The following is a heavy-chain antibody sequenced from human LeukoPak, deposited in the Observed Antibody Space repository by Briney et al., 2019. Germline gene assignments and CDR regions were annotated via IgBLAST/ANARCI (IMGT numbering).Heavy chain of an antibody. J-gene: IGHJ4*02. D-gene: IGHD3-22*01. CDR3: ARGDYYDTSGLFH. CDR1: GFTFSDYY. CDR2: ISSRSSYT. Sequence: GGSLRLSCAASGFTFSDYYMTWIRQAPGKGLEWISYISSRSSYTNYADSVKGRFTVSRDNAKNSLYLQMSSLRAEDTAVYYCARGDYYDTSGLFHWGQGTLVTVPS. V-gene: IGHV3-11*03.